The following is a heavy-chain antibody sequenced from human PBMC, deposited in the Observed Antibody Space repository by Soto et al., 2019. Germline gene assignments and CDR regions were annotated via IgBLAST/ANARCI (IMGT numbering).Heavy chain of an antibody. Sequence: VQLVVSGGGLVQPGESLRVSCAASGFTFSTYWMTWVRQAPGKGLEWVANIKQDGSEKFYVGSVRGRFTISRDNAKNSMYLQMNSLRADDTAVYYCARRSSGRLTTAWAPLDWWGQGTLVTVSS. J-gene: IGHJ4*02. D-gene: IGHD2-21*01. CDR1: GFTFSTYW. V-gene: IGHV3-7*03. CDR3: ARRSSGRLTTAWAPLDW. CDR2: IKQDGSEK.